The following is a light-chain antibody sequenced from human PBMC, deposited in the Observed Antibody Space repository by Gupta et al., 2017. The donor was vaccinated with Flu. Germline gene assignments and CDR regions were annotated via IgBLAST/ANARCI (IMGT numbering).Light chain of an antibody. Sequence: ATLSLSPGERATLSCRASQSVSSYLAWYQQKPGQAPRLLIYDASNRATGIPARFSGSGSGTDFTLTISSLEPEDFAVYYCQQRSNWPPFTFGPWTKVDIK. J-gene: IGKJ3*01. CDR1: QSVSSY. CDR3: QQRSNWPPFT. CDR2: DAS. V-gene: IGKV3-11*01.